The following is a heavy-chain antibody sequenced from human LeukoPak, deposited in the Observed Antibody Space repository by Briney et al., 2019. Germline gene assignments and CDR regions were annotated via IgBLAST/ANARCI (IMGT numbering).Heavy chain of an antibody. J-gene: IGHJ4*02. CDR3: ARGRSRSGSYSAFDY. CDR2: ISWNSGSI. D-gene: IGHD1-26*01. V-gene: IGHV3-9*01. CDR1: GFTFDDYA. Sequence: PGRSLRLSCAASGFTFDDYAMHWVRQAPGEGLEWVSGISWNSGSIGYADSVKGRFTISRDNAKNSLYLQMNSLRAEDTAVYYCARGRSRSGSYSAFDYWGQGTLVTVSS.